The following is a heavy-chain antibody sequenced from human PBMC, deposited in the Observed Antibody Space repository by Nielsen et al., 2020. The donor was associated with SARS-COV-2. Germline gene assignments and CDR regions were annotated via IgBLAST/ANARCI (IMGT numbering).Heavy chain of an antibody. J-gene: IGHJ3*02. CDR1: GGSFSAYC. CDR3: ARAPDYDVLTGYYADGFDI. CDR2: ITHSGTT. D-gene: IGHD3-9*01. V-gene: IGHV4-34*01. Sequence: SETLSLTCAVYGGSFSAYCWSWIRQPPGKGLEWIGEITHSGTTNYNPSLKSRVTMSVDTSKNQFSVKLRSVTAADTAVYFCARAPDYDVLTGYYADGFDIWGQGTMVTVSS.